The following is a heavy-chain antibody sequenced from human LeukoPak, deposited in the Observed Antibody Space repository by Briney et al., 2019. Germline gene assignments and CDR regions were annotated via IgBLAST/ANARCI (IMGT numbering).Heavy chain of an antibody. V-gene: IGHV3-48*01. CDR3: ARGLTGSYAFDS. CDR1: GFSFDDYG. J-gene: IGHJ4*02. D-gene: IGHD3-10*01. Sequence: PGGSLRLSCAAAGFSFDDYGMNWVRQGPGKGMEWISYIADSSSVIYYADSVKGRFTVFRDNAKNSLYLQMNSLRVEDTAVYYCARGLTGSYAFDSWDRGTLVAVSS. CDR2: IADSSSVI.